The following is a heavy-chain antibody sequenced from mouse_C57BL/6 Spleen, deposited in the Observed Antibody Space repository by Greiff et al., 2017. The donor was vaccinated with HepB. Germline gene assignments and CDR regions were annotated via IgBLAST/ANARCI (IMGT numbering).Heavy chain of an antibody. CDR1: GYAFSSYW. J-gene: IGHJ4*01. V-gene: IGHV1-80*01. D-gene: IGHD2-4*01. CDR3: ARGGDYGYAMDY. CDR2: IYPGDGDT. Sequence: QVQLQQSGAELVKPGASVKISCKASGYAFSSYWMNWVKQRPGKGLEWIGQIYPGDGDTNYNGKFKSKATLTVDKSSSTAYMQLSSLTSEDSAVYYCARGGDYGYAMDYWGQGTSVTVSS.